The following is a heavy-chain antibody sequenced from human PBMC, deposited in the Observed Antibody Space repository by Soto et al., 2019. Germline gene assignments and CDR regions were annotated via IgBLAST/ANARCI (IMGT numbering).Heavy chain of an antibody. J-gene: IGHJ6*02. CDR1: GGSISSSNW. V-gene: IGHV4-4*02. D-gene: IGHD6-13*01. CDR3: ARESKIAAVYDGMDV. CDR2: IYHSGST. Sequence: QVQLQESGPGLVKPSGTLSLTCAVSGGSISSSNWWSWVRQPPGKGLEWIGEIYHSGSTNYNPSRTSRVTISVDKYTNHFSLKLSSVTAADTAVYYCARESKIAAVYDGMDVWGQGTTVTVSS.